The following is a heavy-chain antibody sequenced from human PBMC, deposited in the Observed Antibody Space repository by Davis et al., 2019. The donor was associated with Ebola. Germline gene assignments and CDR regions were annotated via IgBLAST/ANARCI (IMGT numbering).Heavy chain of an antibody. D-gene: IGHD6-19*01. CDR3: AHRPRYSSGWYYFDY. J-gene: IGHJ4*02. V-gene: IGHV2-5*01. Sequence: SGPTLVKPTQTLTLTCTFSGFSLSTSGVGVGWIRQPPGKALEWLALIYWNDDKRYSPSLKSRLTITKDTSKNQVVLTMTNMDPVDTATYYCAHRPRYSSGWYYFDYWGQGTLVTVSS. CDR2: IYWNDDK. CDR1: GFSLSTSGVG.